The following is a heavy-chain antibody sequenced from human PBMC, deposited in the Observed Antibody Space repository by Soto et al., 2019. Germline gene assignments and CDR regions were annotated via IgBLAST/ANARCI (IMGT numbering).Heavy chain of an antibody. Sequence: SETLSLTCSVSGAALNSGNYYWSWIRQVPGKGLEWIGHIYVTGAVDYNPSLRDRITISQDTSERQFSLNLRLVTAADTAVSYCARRRIATNNYKWFDTWGQGTLVTVSS. CDR3: ARRRIATNNYKWFDT. J-gene: IGHJ5*02. D-gene: IGHD2-21*01. CDR1: GAALNSGNYY. V-gene: IGHV4-31*03. CDR2: IYVTGAV.